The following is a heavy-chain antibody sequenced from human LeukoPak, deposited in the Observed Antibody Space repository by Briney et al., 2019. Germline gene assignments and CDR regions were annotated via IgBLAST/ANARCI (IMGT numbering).Heavy chain of an antibody. CDR1: GYSISSGYY. D-gene: IGHD3-10*01. CDR2: IYHSGST. CDR3: ARGGLLWFVSWFDP. J-gene: IGHJ5*02. Sequence: PSETLSLTCAVSGYSISSGYYWGWIRQPPGKGLEWIGSIYHSGSTYYNPSLKSRVTISVDTSKNQFSLKLSSVTAADTAVYYCARGGLLWFVSWFDPWGQGILVTVSS. V-gene: IGHV4-38-2*01.